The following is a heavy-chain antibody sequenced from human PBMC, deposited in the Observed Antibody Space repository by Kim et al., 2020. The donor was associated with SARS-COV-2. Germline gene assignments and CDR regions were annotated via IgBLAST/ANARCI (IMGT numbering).Heavy chain of an antibody. CDR3: AKNTMTTSLITL. Sequence: GGSLRLSCAASGFTFSDYYMSWIRQAPGKGLEWVSYISTSDSGIYYAGSVKGRFTISRDNAKNSVYLQMNSLRAEDTAVYYCAKNTMTTSLITLWGQGTLVTVSS. J-gene: IGHJ4*02. V-gene: IGHV3-11*04. CDR2: ISTSDSGI. D-gene: IGHD3-16*01. CDR1: GFTFSDYY.